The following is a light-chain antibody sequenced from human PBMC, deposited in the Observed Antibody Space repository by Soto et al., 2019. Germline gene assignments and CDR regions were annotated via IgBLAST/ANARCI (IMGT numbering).Light chain of an antibody. CDR2: IAS. CDR1: QSVSSN. V-gene: IGKV3-15*01. J-gene: IGKJ1*01. CDR3: QQFNTWPRT. Sequence: EIVMTQSPATLSVSPGERATLSCRASQSVSSNLAWYQQKPGQAPRLLIYIASTRATGIPARFSGSGSGTDFTLTISSLQSEDFAVYYCQQFNTWPRTFGQGTKVDIK.